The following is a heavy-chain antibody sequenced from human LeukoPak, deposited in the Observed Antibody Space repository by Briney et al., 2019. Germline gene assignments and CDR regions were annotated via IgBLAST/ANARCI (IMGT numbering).Heavy chain of an antibody. CDR1: GYTFTSYY. Sequence: ASVKVSCKASGYTFTSYYMHWVRQAPGQGLEWMGIINPNGGNTSYAQKFQGRVTMTRDMSTSTAYMELSSLRSEDTAVYYCARASGGSIEPDYWGQGTLVTVSS. CDR2: INPNGGNT. CDR3: ARASGGSIEPDY. V-gene: IGHV1-46*01. J-gene: IGHJ4*02. D-gene: IGHD5-12*01.